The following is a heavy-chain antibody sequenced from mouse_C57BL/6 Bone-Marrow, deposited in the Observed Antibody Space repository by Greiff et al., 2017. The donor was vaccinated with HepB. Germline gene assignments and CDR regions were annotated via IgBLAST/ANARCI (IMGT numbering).Heavy chain of an antibody. CDR1: GYSITSDY. D-gene: IGHD1-1*01. J-gene: IGHJ1*03. Sequence: DVHLVESGPGLAKPSQTLSLTCSVTGYSITSDYWNWIRKFPGNKLEYMGYISYSGSTYYNPSLKSRISITRDTSKNQYYLQLNSVTTEDTATYYCARYRHYGSTLYFDVWGTGTTVTVSS. CDR3: ARYRHYGSTLYFDV. V-gene: IGHV3-8*01. CDR2: ISYSGST.